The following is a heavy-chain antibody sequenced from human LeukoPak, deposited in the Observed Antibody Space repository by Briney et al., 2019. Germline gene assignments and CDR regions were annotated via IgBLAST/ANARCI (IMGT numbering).Heavy chain of an antibody. CDR1: GFSFSSYW. V-gene: IGHV3-7*01. J-gene: IGHJ4*02. D-gene: IGHD1-26*01. Sequence: GGSLRLSCAASGFSFSSYWMSWVRQAPGKGLDWVANINQDGSEKYYVDSVKGRFTISRDNAENSLYLQMNSLRGGDTAFYYCANAYSGSSDYWGQGTLVTVSS. CDR2: INQDGSEK. CDR3: ANAYSGSSDY.